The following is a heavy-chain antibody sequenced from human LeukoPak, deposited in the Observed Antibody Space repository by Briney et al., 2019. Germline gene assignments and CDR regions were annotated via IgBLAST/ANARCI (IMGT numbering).Heavy chain of an antibody. J-gene: IGHJ4*02. CDR2: IYTSGST. V-gene: IGHV4-61*02. CDR3: AREIRGYSGYGGLVDY. Sequence: SQTLSLTCTVSGGSISSGSYYWSWIRQPAGKGLEWIGRIYTSGSTNYNPSLKSRVTISVDTSKNQFSLKLSSVTAAETAVYYCAREIRGYSGYGGLVDYWGQGTLVTVSS. CDR1: GGSISSGSYY. D-gene: IGHD5-12*01.